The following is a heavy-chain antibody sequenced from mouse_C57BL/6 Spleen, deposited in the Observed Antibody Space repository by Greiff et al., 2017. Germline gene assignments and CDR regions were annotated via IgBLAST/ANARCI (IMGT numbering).Heavy chain of an antibody. CDR2: IDPENGDT. CDR1: GFNIKDDY. J-gene: IGHJ2*01. Sequence: EVQLKESGAELVRPGASVKLSCTASGFNIKDDYMHWVKQRPEQGLEWIGWIDPENGDTEYASKFQGKATITADTSSNTAYLQLSSLTSEDTAVYYCTTRAYYSNYKDYWGQGTTLTVSS. V-gene: IGHV14-4*01. CDR3: TTRAYYSNYKDY. D-gene: IGHD2-5*01.